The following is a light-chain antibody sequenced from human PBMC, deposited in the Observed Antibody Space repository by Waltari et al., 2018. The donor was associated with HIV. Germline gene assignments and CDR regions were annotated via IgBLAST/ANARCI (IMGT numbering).Light chain of an antibody. V-gene: IGLV2-23*01. CDR3: CSYAGSVV. CDR2: EGS. J-gene: IGLJ2*01. CDR1: SSDVGSYNL. Sequence: QSALTQPASVSGSPGQSITISYTGTSSDVGSYNLVSWYQQHPGKAPKLMIYEGSKRPSGVSNRFSGSKSGNTASLTISGLQAEDEADYYCCSYAGSVVFGGGTKLTVL.